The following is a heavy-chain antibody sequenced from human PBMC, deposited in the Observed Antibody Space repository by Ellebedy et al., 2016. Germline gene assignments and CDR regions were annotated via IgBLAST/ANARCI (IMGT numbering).Heavy chain of an antibody. CDR3: ARDPGYSSSWYQGPGNWFDP. V-gene: IGHV3-74*01. CDR2: INSDGSST. D-gene: IGHD6-13*01. J-gene: IGHJ5*02. CDR1: GFTFSSYW. Sequence: GESLKISCAASGFTFSSYWMHWVRQAPGKGLVWVSRINSDGSSTSYADSVKGRFTISRDNAKNTLYLQMNSLRAEDTAVYYCARDPGYSSSWYQGPGNWFDPWGQGTLVTVSS.